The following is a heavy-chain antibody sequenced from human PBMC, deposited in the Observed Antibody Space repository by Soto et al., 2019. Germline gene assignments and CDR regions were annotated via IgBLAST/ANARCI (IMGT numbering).Heavy chain of an antibody. J-gene: IGHJ6*03. CDR3: ESLSNYYMDV. V-gene: IGHV4-34*01. Sequence: SETLSLTCAVFGGSFSGYYWSWIRQPPGKGLEWIGEITHSGSTNYNPSLKSRVTISVDTSKNQFSLKLSSVTAADTAVYYCESLSNYYMDVWGKGTTVTVSS. CDR2: ITHSGST. CDR1: GGSFSGYY.